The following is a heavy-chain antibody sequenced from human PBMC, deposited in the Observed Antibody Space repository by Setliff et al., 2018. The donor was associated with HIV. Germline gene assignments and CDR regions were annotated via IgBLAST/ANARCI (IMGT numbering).Heavy chain of an antibody. D-gene: IGHD7-27*01. V-gene: IGHV4-39*01. J-gene: IGHJ6*03. CDR2: IYFSGNT. Sequence: SETLSLTCTVSGGSISSSRYYWGWIRQPPGKGLEWIASIYFSGNTRYNPSLKSRVTISVDTSKNQFSLKLRSVTASDTAVYYCARGIDWGHFYYYYMDVWGKGTTVTVSS. CDR3: ARGIDWGHFYYYYMDV. CDR1: GGSISSSRYY.